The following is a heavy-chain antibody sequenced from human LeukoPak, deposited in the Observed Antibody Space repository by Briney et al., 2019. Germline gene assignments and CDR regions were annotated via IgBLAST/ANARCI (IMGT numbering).Heavy chain of an antibody. CDR2: INPNSGGT. D-gene: IGHD6-6*01. J-gene: IGHJ4*02. CDR3: ARVSSVAALFDY. V-gene: IGHV1-2*06. CDR1: GYTFTGYY. Sequence: GASVKVSCKASGYTFTGYYMHWVRQAPGQGLEWMGRINPNSGGTNYAQKFQGRVTMTRDTSISTAYMELSRLRSDDTAVYYCARVSSVAALFDYWGQGTLVTVSS.